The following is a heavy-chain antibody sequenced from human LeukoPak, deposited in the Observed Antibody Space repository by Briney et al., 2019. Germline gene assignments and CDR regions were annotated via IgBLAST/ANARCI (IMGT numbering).Heavy chain of an antibody. CDR2: ISGSGGST. J-gene: IGHJ6*03. V-gene: IGHV3-23*01. CDR1: GFTFSSYA. Sequence: PGGSLRLSCAASGFTFSSYAMSWVRQAPGKGLEWVSAISGSGGSTYYADSVKGRFTISRDNSKNTLYLQMNSLRAEDTAVYYCAKDLRYCSSTSCYPFYYYYMDVWGKGTTVTVSS. CDR3: AKDLRYCSSTSCYPFYYYYMDV. D-gene: IGHD2-2*01.